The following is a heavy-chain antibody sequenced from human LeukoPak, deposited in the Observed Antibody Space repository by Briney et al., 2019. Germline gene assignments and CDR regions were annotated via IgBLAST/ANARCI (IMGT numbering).Heavy chain of an antibody. CDR2: INTDGSYT. Sequence: GGSLRLSCAASGFTFSDYWMHWVRQVPGKGLVWVSRINTDGSYTTYADSVKGRFTISRDNAKNTLYLQMNSLRAEDTAVYYCARRIWSGSKAYFDHWGQGTLVTVSS. V-gene: IGHV3-74*01. CDR3: ARRIWSGSKAYFDH. J-gene: IGHJ4*02. D-gene: IGHD3-3*01. CDR1: GFTFSDYW.